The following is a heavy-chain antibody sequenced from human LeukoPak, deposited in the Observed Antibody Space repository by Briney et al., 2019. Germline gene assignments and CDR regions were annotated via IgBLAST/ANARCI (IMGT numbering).Heavy chain of an antibody. CDR3: ARETEGEGSYWYYYFYMDV. CDR1: GGSISSGRNY. J-gene: IGHJ6*03. V-gene: IGHV4-61*02. Sequence: PSQTLSLTCTVSGGSISSGRNYWSWIRQPAGKGLEWIGRIYTSGSTNYNPSLKSRVTMSEDTSKNQFSLKLTPVTAADTAVYYCARETEGEGSYWYYYFYMDVWGKGTTVTISS. CDR2: IYTSGST. D-gene: IGHD3-10*01.